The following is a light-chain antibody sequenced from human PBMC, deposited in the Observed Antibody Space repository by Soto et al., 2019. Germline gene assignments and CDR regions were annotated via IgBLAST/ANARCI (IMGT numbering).Light chain of an antibody. Sequence: QSVLTQPPSVSGAPGQRVTISCTGSSSNIGAGYDVHWYQQLPGTAPKLLIYGNSNRPSGVPDRFSGSKSGTSASLAITGLQAEDEADYYCQSYDSSLSDRFGGGTKLTVL. J-gene: IGLJ2*01. V-gene: IGLV1-40*01. CDR1: SSNIGAGYD. CDR3: QSYDSSLSDR. CDR2: GNS.